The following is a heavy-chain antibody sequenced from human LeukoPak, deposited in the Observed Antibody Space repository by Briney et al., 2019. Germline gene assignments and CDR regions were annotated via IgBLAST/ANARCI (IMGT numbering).Heavy chain of an antibody. V-gene: IGHV1-18*01. D-gene: IGHD6-13*01. CDR3: ARDRQQQLAFDY. J-gene: IGHJ4*02. Sequence: ASVKVSCKASGYTFTSYGISWARQAPGQGLEWMGWISAYNGNTNYAQKLQGRVTMTTDTSTSTAYMELRSLRSDDTAVYYCARDRQQQLAFDYWGQGTLVTVSS. CDR2: ISAYNGNT. CDR1: GYTFTSYG.